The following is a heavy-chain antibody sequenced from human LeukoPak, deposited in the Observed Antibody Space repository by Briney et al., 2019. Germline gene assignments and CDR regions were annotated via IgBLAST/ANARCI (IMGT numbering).Heavy chain of an antibody. CDR1: GGTFSNYA. CDR3: ARDPSSGSSGYPDAFDI. Sequence: SVKVSCKASGGTFSNYAISWVRQAPGQGLEWMGGIIPIFGTANYAQKFQGRVTITADKSTSTAYMELSSLRSEDAAVYYCARDPSSGSSGYPDAFDIWGQGTMVTVSS. V-gene: IGHV1-69*06. D-gene: IGHD3-22*01. CDR2: IIPIFGTA. J-gene: IGHJ3*02.